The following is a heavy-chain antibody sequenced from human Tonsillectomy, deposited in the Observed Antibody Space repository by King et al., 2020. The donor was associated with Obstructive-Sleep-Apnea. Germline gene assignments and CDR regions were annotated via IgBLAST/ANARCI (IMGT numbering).Heavy chain of an antibody. Sequence: VQLVESGGDLAQPGGSLRLSCAASGFTFSSFAMSWVRQAPGKGLEWVSAITIGGTTYYADSVKGRFTMSRDNSKRTLHLQMNSPGVDDTAIYYCAKRQLVPGYFDYWGQGTLVTVSS. D-gene: IGHD6-6*01. V-gene: IGHV3-23*04. J-gene: IGHJ4*02. CDR3: AKRQLVPGYFDY. CDR1: GFTFSSFA. CDR2: ITIGGTT.